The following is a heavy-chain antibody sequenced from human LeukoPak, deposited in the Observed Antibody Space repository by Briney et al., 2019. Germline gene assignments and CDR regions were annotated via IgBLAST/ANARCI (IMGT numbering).Heavy chain of an antibody. CDR2: INHSGST. CDR3: ARGRRSSSLGFYFDY. V-gene: IGHV4-34*01. D-gene: IGHD6-13*01. CDR1: GGSFSGYY. J-gene: IGHJ4*02. Sequence: SETLSLTCAVYGGSFSGYYWSWIRQPPGKGLEWIGEINHSGSTNYNPSLKSRVTISVDTSKNQFSLKLSSVTAADTAVYYCARGRRSSSLGFYFDYWGQGTLVTVSS.